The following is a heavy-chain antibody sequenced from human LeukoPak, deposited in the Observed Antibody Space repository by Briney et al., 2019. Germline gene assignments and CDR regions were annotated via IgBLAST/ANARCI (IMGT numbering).Heavy chain of an antibody. J-gene: IGHJ6*03. CDR2: ISSSGSTI. Sequence: PGGSLRLSCAASGFTFSDYYMSWIRQAPGKGLEWVSYISSSGSTIYYADSVEGRFTISRDNAKNSLYLQMNSLRAEDTAVYYCARGHDYGDYYYYYYMDVWGKGTTVTVSS. CDR3: ARGHDYGDYYYYYYMDV. D-gene: IGHD4-17*01. CDR1: GFTFSDYY. V-gene: IGHV3-11*01.